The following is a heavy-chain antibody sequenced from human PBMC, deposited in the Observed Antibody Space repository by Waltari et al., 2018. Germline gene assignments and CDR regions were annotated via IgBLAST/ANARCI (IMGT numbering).Heavy chain of an antibody. V-gene: IGHV3-48*01. CDR3: ARGASENY. CDR1: GFTFSSYI. J-gene: IGHJ4*02. Sequence: EVQLVESGGGLVQPGGSLRLYCADAGFTFSSYIMNWVRQAPGKGLEWFSYISSSSSTIYYADSVKGRFTISRDNAKNSLYLQMNSLRAEDTAVYYCARGASENYWGQGTLVTVSS. CDR2: ISSSSSTI.